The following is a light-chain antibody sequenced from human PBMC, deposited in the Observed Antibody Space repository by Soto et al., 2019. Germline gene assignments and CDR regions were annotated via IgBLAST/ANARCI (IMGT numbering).Light chain of an antibody. Sequence: QSVLTQPASVSGSPGQSITISCTGSSSDVGTYNLVSWYQQHPGKAPKFIIYEGSKRPSGVSNRFSGFKSGNTASLTISGLQAEDEADYYCCSYAGGSTYVFGTGNKVTVL. J-gene: IGLJ1*01. V-gene: IGLV2-23*01. CDR3: CSYAGGSTYV. CDR2: EGS. CDR1: SSDVGTYNL.